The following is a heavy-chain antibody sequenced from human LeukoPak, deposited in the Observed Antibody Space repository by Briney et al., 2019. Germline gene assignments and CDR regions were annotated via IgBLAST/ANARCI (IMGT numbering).Heavy chain of an antibody. CDR1: GGSISSSSYY. D-gene: IGHD6-19*01. CDR2: IYYSGST. J-gene: IGHJ4*02. V-gene: IGHV4-39*01. Sequence: SSETLSLTCTVSGGSISSSSYYWGWIRQPPGKGLEWIGSIYYSGSTYYNPSLKSRVTISVDTFKNQFSLKLSSVTAADTAVYYCARSGYSSGWYETDFDYWGQGTLVTVSS. CDR3: ARSGYSSGWYETDFDY.